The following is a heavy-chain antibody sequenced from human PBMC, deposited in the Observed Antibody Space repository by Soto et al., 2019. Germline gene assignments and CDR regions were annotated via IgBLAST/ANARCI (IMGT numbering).Heavy chain of an antibody. CDR2: INGDNGKT. CDR1: GYSFTTYA. Sequence: ASVKVSCKASGYSFTTYAIHWVRQAPGQSLEWMGWINGDNGKTKYSEKFQGRVTITRDTSASTGYMELTSLRSEDTAVYYCARHTRGPYDSTTYYSDFDYWGQGTLVTVSS. CDR3: ARHTRGPYDSTTYYSDFDY. V-gene: IGHV1-3*01. D-gene: IGHD3-22*01. J-gene: IGHJ4*02.